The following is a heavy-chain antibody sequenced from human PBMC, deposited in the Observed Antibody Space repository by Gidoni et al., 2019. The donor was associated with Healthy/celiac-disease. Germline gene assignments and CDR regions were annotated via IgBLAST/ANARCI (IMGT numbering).Heavy chain of an antibody. CDR3: ARDCTNGVCYVDYYYGMDV. D-gene: IGHD2-8*01. CDR1: GGTFSRYT. J-gene: IGHJ6*02. CDR2: IIPILGIA. V-gene: IGHV1-69*08. Sequence: QVQLVQSGAEVKKPGSSVKVSCKASGGTFSRYTISWVRQAPGQGLEWMGRIIPILGIANYAQKFQGRVTITADKSTSTAYMELSSLRSEDTAVYYCARDCTNGVCYVDYYYGMDVWGQGTTVTVSS.